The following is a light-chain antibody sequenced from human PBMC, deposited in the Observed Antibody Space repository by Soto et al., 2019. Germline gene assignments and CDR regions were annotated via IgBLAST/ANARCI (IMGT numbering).Light chain of an antibody. V-gene: IGKV1-5*01. J-gene: IGKJ1*01. CDR2: DAS. CDR1: QSISNW. CDR3: QQYNSYWGT. Sequence: DIQMTQSPSTLSASVGDRVTITCRASQSISNWLAWCQQKQGKAPKLLIYDASSLESGVPSRFSGSGSGTEFTLTISSLQPDDFATYYCQQYNSYWGTFGQGTKVEIK.